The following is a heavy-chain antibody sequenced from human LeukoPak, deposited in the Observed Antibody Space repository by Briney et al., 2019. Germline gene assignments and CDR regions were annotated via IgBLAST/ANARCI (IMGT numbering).Heavy chain of an antibody. CDR3: ARHSRYGDYLLKSRGWFDP. Sequence: PSETLSLTCTVSGGSISSSTYYWGWIRQPPGKGLEWIGSIYYSGSTYYNPSLKSRVTMSVDTSKNQFSLKLSSVTAADTAVYYCARHSRYGDYLLKSRGWFDPWGQGTLVTVSS. J-gene: IGHJ5*02. D-gene: IGHD4-17*01. CDR1: GGSISSSTYY. V-gene: IGHV4-39*01. CDR2: IYYSGST.